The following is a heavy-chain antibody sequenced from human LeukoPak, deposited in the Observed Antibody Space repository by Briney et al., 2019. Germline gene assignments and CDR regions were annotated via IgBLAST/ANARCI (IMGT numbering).Heavy chain of an antibody. CDR1: GYSISSGYY. CDR2: IYHGGST. D-gene: IGHD4-17*01. CDR3: ARLFGDYETPAFDI. V-gene: IGHV4-38-2*02. J-gene: IGHJ3*02. Sequence: SETLSLTCTVSGYSISSGYYWGWIRQPPGKGLEWIASIYHGGSTYYNPSLKSRVTISVDTSKNQFSLKLRSVTAADTAVYYCARLFGDYETPAFDIWGQGTMVTVSS.